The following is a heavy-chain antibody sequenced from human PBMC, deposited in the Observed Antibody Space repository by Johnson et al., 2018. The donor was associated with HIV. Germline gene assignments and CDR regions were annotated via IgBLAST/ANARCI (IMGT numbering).Heavy chain of an antibody. CDR2: ICWDSDST. CDR3: AKEGRYVEGAFDI. J-gene: IGHJ3*02. Sequence: VQLVESGGGVVRPGGSLRVSCTASGFTFDDYTMHWVRQAPGKGLEWVSLICWDSDSTHYADSMKGRFTISRDNNKNSLYLQMNSLRAEDTAVYYCAKEGRYVEGAFDIWGQGTMVTVSS. D-gene: IGHD5-12*01. V-gene: IGHV3-43*01. CDR1: GFTFDDYT.